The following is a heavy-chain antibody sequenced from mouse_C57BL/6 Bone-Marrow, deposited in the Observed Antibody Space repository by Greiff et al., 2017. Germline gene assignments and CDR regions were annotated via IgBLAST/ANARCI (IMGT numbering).Heavy chain of an antibody. V-gene: IGHV1-55*01. Sequence: QVQLQQPGAELVKPGASVKMSCKASGYTFTSYWIPWVKQRPGQGLEWIGDIYPCGGSTNYNQKFKNKATLTVDTSSSTAYMQLSSLTSEDSAVDYCARPDCSNYWNFDVWGTGTTVTVSS. CDR2: IYPCGGST. D-gene: IGHD2-5*01. CDR3: ARPDCSNYWNFDV. J-gene: IGHJ1*03. CDR1: GYTFTSYW.